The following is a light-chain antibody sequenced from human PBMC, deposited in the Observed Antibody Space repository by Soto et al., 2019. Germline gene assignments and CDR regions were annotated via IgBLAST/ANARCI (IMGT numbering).Light chain of an antibody. CDR3: PQYNYWPGT. Sequence: EIVLTLSPAPRSVSRGEKTTLACRASQSVSSYLAWYQQKPGQAPRLLIYDASDRATGIPARFSGSGSGTDFTLTISSLQSEDFAVYYCPQYNYWPGTFGQGPKLEIK. J-gene: IGKJ1*01. V-gene: IGKV3-11*01. CDR1: QSVSSY. CDR2: DAS.